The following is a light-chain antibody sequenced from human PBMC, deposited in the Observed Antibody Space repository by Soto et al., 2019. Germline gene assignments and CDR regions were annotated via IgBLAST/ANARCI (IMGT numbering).Light chain of an antibody. CDR2: EVS. CDR3: SSYTSRSTPWV. V-gene: IGLV2-14*01. Sequence: QSALTQPASVSVYPGQSITSSCTGTTSDVGGYNYVSWYQQHPGKAPKLMIYEVSNRPSGVSNRFSGSKSGNTASLTISGLQAEDEADYYCSSYTSRSTPWVFCGGTTLTPL. J-gene: IGLJ3*02. CDR1: TSDVGGYNY.